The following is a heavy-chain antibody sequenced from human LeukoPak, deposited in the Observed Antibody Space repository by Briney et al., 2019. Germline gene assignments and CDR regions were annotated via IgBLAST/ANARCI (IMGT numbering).Heavy chain of an antibody. Sequence: PSGTLSLTCAVSGGSISSSNWWSWVRQPPGKGREWMGEIYHSGSTNYNPSLKSRVTISVDKSKNQFSLKLSSVTAADTAVYYCARGYRRHYSSSWLDYWGQGTLVTVSS. CDR3: ARGYRRHYSSSWLDY. D-gene: IGHD6-13*01. CDR2: IYHSGST. J-gene: IGHJ4*02. V-gene: IGHV4-4*02. CDR1: GGSISSSNW.